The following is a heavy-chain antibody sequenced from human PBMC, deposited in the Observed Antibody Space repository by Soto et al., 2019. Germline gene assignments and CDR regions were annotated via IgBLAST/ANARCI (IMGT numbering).Heavy chain of an antibody. CDR3: AGGRFSSSSVSDI. V-gene: IGHV3-21*01. D-gene: IGHD6-6*01. CDR1: GFTFSSYS. CDR2: ISSSSSYI. Sequence: GGSLRLSCAASGFTFSSYSMNWVRQAPGKGLEWVSSISSSSSYIYYADSVKGRFTISRDNAKNSLYLQMNSLRAEDTAVYYCAGGRFSSSSVSDIWGQGTMVTVSS. J-gene: IGHJ3*02.